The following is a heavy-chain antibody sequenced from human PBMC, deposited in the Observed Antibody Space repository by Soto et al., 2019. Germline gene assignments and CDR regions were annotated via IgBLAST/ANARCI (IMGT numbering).Heavy chain of an antibody. CDR3: ARSEGVVLPAAIAGWFDP. V-gene: IGHV3-53*01. D-gene: IGHD2-2*02. Sequence: GGSLRLSCAASGFTVSSNYMSWVRQAPGKGLEWVSVIYSGGSTYYADSVKGRFTISRDNSKNTLYLQMNSLRAEDTAVYYCARSEGVVLPAAIAGWFDPWGQGTLVTVSS. CDR2: IYSGGST. CDR1: GFTVSSNY. J-gene: IGHJ5*02.